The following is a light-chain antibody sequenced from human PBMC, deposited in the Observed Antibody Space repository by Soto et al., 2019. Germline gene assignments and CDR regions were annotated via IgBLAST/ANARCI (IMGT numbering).Light chain of an antibody. J-gene: IGKJ4*01. CDR3: QQSYSNPLT. CDR2: GAS. CDR1: QSISSY. V-gene: IGKV1-39*01. Sequence: DIQMTQSPSSLSASVGDRVTITCRASQSISSYLIWYQHKPGEAPKLLIYGASSLYSGVPSRFSGSGSGTEFTLTINSLQPEDFATYYCQQSYSNPLTFGGGPKVEIK.